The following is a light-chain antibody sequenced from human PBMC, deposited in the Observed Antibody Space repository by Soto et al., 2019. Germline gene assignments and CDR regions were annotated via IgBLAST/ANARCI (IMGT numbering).Light chain of an antibody. J-gene: IGKJ1*01. CDR1: QSISNW. V-gene: IGKV1-5*01. Sequence: DIQMTQSPSTLPASVGDTVTITCRASQSISNWLAWYQQEPGKAPKLLIYDASSLESGAPSRFSGSGSGTEFTLTISGLQPDDFATYTCQQYKTYSGTFGQGTKVDIK. CDR2: DAS. CDR3: QQYKTYSGT.